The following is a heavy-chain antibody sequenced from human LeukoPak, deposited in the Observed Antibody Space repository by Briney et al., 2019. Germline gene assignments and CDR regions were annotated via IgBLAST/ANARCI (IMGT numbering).Heavy chain of an antibody. CDR3: ARFYGVPGGWFDP. D-gene: IGHD4-17*01. V-gene: IGHV3-66*01. Sequence: GGSLRLSCAASGITIISNHMSWVAQPPGKGLECFSVIYDGGSTHYADSVKGRYTISRDNSKNTLYLQMNSLRAEDTAVYYCARFYGVPGGWFDPWGQGTLVTVSS. CDR2: IYDGGST. J-gene: IGHJ5*02. CDR1: GITIISNH.